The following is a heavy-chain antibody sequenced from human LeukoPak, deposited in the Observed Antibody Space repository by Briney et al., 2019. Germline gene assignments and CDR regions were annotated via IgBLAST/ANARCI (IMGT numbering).Heavy chain of an antibody. CDR2: IHNSGGT. J-gene: IGHJ4*02. D-gene: IGHD5-12*01. Sequence: SETLSLTCTVSGASISSGSSYWSWIRQPAGEGLEWIGRIHNSGGTIYNPSLNSRVTISVDTSKNQVSLKLTSVTAADTAVYYCAREPLRPTYHFDYWGQGALVTVSS. V-gene: IGHV4-61*02. CDR1: GASISSGSSY. CDR3: AREPLRPTYHFDY.